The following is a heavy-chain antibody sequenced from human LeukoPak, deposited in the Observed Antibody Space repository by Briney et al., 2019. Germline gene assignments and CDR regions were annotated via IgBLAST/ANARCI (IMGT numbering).Heavy chain of an antibody. CDR2: MSPNSGDT. Sequence: ASVKVSCKASGYTFTSYDINWVRQATRQGLEWMGWMSPNSGDTGYAQKFQGRVTITRDTSASTAYMELSSLRSEDTAVYYCAREGSMVRGVLWGQGTLVTVSS. J-gene: IGHJ4*02. D-gene: IGHD3-10*01. V-gene: IGHV1-8*01. CDR3: AREGSMVRGVL. CDR1: GYTFTSYD.